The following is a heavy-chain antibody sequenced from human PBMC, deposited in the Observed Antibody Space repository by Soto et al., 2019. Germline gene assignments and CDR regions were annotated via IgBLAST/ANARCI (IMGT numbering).Heavy chain of an antibody. CDR2: FYHSGST. V-gene: IGHV4-30-2*01. CDR3: ARGPPNTY. J-gene: IGHJ4*02. Sequence: QLQLQESGSGLVKPSQTLSLTCAVSGGSISSGGYSWSWIRQPPGKGLEWIGYFYHSGSTYYNPSLKSRVTISVDRSKNQFSLKLSSVTAADTAVYYCARGPPNTYWGQGTLVTVSS. CDR1: GGSISSGGYS. D-gene: IGHD2-8*01.